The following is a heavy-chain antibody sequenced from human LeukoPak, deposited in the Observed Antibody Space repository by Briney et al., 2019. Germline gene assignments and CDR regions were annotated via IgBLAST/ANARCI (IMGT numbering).Heavy chain of an antibody. V-gene: IGHV1-18*01. J-gene: IGHJ4*02. CDR2: ISAYNGNT. CDR3: ARDAHYYDSSGYYQN. CDR1: GYTFTSYA. D-gene: IGHD3-22*01. Sequence: EASVTVSCKASGYTFTSYAMNWVRQAPGQGLEWMGWISAYNGNTNYAQKLQGRVTMTTDTSTSTAYMELRSLRSDDTAVYYCARDAHYYDSSGYYQNWGQGTLVTVSS.